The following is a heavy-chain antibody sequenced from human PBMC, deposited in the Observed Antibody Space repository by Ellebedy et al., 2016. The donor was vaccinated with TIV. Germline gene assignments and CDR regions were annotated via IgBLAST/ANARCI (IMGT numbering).Heavy chain of an antibody. Sequence: GGSLRLXCAASGFTFTDYTMNWVRQAPGKGLEWVSYVSSYNGRTIKYADSVKGRFTISRDNSKNTLYLQMNSLRPEDTALYYCAKDFRGTAPDTFDIWGQGTMVTVSS. D-gene: IGHD1-14*01. CDR2: VSSYNGRTI. CDR1: GFTFTDYT. V-gene: IGHV3-48*01. CDR3: AKDFRGTAPDTFDI. J-gene: IGHJ3*02.